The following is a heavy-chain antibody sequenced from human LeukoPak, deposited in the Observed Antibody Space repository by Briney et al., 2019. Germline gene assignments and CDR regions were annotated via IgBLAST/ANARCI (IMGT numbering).Heavy chain of an antibody. D-gene: IGHD3-10*01. J-gene: IGHJ4*02. Sequence: GGSLRLSCAASGFTFSSYAMHWVRQAPGKGLEWVAVISYDGSNKYYADSVKGRFTISRDNSKNTLYLQMNSLRAEDTAVYYCARDTAGDYYGSGSYFDYWGQGTLVTVSS. CDR2: ISYDGSNK. CDR1: GFTFSSYA. V-gene: IGHV3-30-3*01. CDR3: ARDTAGDYYGSGSYFDY.